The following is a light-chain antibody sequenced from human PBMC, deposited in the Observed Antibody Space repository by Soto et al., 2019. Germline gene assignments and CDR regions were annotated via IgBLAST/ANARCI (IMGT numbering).Light chain of an antibody. J-gene: IGLJ3*02. CDR3: QSYDGKNRYWV. CDR1: SGNIANNY. CDR2: DDD. Sequence: NFMLSQPLSVSDSPGMTVTISCTRSSGNIANNYVQWYQQRPGSAPTTLIFDDDQRPSGVPDRFSGFVDVSSNSASLTIPGLNSDGEGDYHFQSYDGKNRYWVFGGGTKLTVL. V-gene: IGLV6-57*04.